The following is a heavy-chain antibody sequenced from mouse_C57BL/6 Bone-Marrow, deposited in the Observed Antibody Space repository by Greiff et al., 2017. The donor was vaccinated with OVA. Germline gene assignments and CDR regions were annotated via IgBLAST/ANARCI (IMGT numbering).Heavy chain of an antibody. V-gene: IGHV14-4*01. D-gene: IGHD2-3*01. CDR2: IDPENGDT. Sequence: EVQLQQSGAELVRPGASVKLSCTASGFNIKDDYMHWVKQRPEQGLEWIGWIDPENGDTEYASKFQGKATITADTSSNTAYLQLSSLTSEDTAVYYCTVYDGFDYWGQGTTLTVSS. CDR1: GFNIKDDY. J-gene: IGHJ2*01. CDR3: TVYDGFDY.